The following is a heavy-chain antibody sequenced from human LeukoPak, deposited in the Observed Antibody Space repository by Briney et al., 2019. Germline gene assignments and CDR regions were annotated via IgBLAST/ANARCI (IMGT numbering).Heavy chain of an antibody. CDR3: ARDRYYYDSSSYFSAFDT. V-gene: IGHV4-59*01. D-gene: IGHD3-22*01. CDR1: GGSLSSYY. J-gene: IGHJ3*02. CDR2: ISYSGST. Sequence: PSETLSLTCSVSGGSLSSYYWSWIRQPPGKGLEWIGYISYSGSTNYNPSLKSRVTISVDTSKNQFSLKLSSVTAADTAVYYCARDRYYYDSSSYFSAFDTWGQGTMVTVSS.